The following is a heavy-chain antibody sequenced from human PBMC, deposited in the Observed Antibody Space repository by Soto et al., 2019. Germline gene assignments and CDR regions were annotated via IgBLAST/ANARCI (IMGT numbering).Heavy chain of an antibody. D-gene: IGHD3-16*01. CDR3: ARGPRGYVYYHGMDV. V-gene: IGHV4-59*02. J-gene: IGHJ6*02. Sequence: PSETLSLTCTVSGDSVTNYFWSWMRQPPGKGLEWIGHMYHGGRTNYSPSLKSRVTMSLDSSKNQFSLNLSSVTAADTAVYFCARGPRGYVYYHGMDVWGQGTTVTVSS. CDR1: GDSVTNYF. CDR2: MYHGGRT.